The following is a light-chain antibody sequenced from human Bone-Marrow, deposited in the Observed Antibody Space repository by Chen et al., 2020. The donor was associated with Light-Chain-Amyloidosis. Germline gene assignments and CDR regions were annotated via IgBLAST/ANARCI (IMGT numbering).Light chain of an antibody. J-gene: IGKJ4*01. CDR3: QQSYTSPYT. V-gene: IGKV1-39*01. CDR1: QFISSY. CDR2: GAS. Sequence: DIQMTQSPSSLSAFVGDRVTITCRPSQFISSYLSWYQQRPGKAPKLLIFGASSLPSGVPSRFSGSGSGTDFTLTISSLEPEDFAIYYCQQSYTSPYTFGGGTKVEI.